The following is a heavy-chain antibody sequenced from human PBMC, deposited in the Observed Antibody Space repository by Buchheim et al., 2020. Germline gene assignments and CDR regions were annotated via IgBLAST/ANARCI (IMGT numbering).Heavy chain of an antibody. CDR1: GFTFSNYW. CDR2: INSDGSST. V-gene: IGHV3-74*01. J-gene: IGHJ4*01. D-gene: IGHD1-26*01. Sequence: EVQLVESGGGLVQPGGSLRLSCAASGFTFSNYWMHWVRHVPGKGLVWVSRINSDGSSTSYADSVKGRFTISRDNAQNTVYLQMNSLRGDDTAVYYCARDGGRYHFDYWGQGTL. CDR3: ARDGGRYHFDY.